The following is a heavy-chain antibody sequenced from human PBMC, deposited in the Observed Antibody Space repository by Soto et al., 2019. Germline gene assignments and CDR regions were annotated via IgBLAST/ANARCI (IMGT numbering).Heavy chain of an antibody. CDR1: GFIFSSFG. CDR3: VRDLLGSGGHFDY. Sequence: GGSLRLSCAASGFIFSSFGMHWVRQAPGKGLAWVAHIWYDGSNTYYADSVKGRFTISRDNSRNTLYLQMNSLRAEDTAVYHCVRDLLGSGGHFDYWGQGTPVTVSS. D-gene: IGHD7-27*01. CDR2: IWYDGSNT. J-gene: IGHJ4*02. V-gene: IGHV3-33*01.